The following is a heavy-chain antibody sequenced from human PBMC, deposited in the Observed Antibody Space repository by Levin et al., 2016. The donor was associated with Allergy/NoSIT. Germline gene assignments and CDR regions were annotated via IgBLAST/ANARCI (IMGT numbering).Heavy chain of an antibody. J-gene: IGHJ4*02. CDR2: ISGSGRI. CDR3: TKGSYRSSYDFDF. D-gene: IGHD5-12*01. Sequence: WIRQPPGKGLEWVSGISGSGRIFYADSVKGRFTISRDNSKNTLYLQMNSLRAEDTAVYYCTKGSYRSSYDFDFWGQGILVTVSS. V-gene: IGHV3-23*01.